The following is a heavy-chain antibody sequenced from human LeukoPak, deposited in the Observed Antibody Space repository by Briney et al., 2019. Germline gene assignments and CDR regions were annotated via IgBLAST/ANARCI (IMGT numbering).Heavy chain of an antibody. CDR1: GFILRSYA. J-gene: IGHJ4*02. V-gene: IGHV3-23*01. Sequence: PGGSLRLSCAASGFILRSYAMSWVRQAPGKGLEWVSAISGSGGSTYYADSVRGRFTISRGNSKNTLYVQMNSLRVEDTAVYYCAKGSIAAHDAKTTLDYWGQGTLVTVSS. CDR2: ISGSGGST. D-gene: IGHD6-13*01. CDR3: AKGSIAAHDAKTTLDY.